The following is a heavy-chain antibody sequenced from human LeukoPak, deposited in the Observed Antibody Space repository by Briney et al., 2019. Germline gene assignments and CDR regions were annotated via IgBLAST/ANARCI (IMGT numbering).Heavy chain of an antibody. CDR1: GGTFSSYA. CDR2: IIPIFGTA. J-gene: IGHJ4*02. V-gene: IGHV1-69*05. Sequence: ASVKVSCKASGGTFSSYAISWVRQAPGQRLEWMGRIIPIFGTANYAQKFQGRVTITTDESTSTAYMELSSLRSEDTAVYYCARGVAGTVGEIDYWGQGTLVTVSS. CDR3: ARGVAGTVGEIDY. D-gene: IGHD6-19*01.